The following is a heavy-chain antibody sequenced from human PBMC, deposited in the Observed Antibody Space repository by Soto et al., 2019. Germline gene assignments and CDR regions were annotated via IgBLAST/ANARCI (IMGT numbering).Heavy chain of an antibody. CDR2: IFYSGST. Sequence: SETLSLTCTVSGDSISISNYYWGWIRQPPGKGLEWIGTIFYSGSTYYNPSLKSRVTISVDTSKNQFSLNLSSVTAADAAVYYCARHRFPYNWNYGGFDYWGQGALVTVSS. D-gene: IGHD1-1*01. CDR1: GDSISISNYY. CDR3: ARHRFPYNWNYGGFDY. V-gene: IGHV4-39*01. J-gene: IGHJ4*02.